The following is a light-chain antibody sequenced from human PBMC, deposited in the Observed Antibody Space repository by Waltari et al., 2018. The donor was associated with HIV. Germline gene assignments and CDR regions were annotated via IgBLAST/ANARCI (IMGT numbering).Light chain of an antibody. Sequence: QSVLTQPPSASGTPGQTLTISCSGLSSNIGRNSVYWYQQLPGTAPKLLIYRNNQRPSGVPDRFSGSKSGTSASLAISGLRSEDEADYYCATWDDTLSGHVVFGGGTKLNVL. CDR2: RNN. V-gene: IGLV1-47*01. CDR3: ATWDDTLSGHVV. CDR1: SSNIGRNS. J-gene: IGLJ2*01.